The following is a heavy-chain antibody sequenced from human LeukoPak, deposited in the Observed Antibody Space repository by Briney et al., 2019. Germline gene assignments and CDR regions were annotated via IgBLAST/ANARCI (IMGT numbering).Heavy chain of an antibody. CDR1: GFTFSDYC. Sequence: GGSLGLSCAASGFTFSDYCMSWIRQAPGKGLEWVSYISSSGSTIYYADSVKGRFTISRDNAKNSLYLQMNSLRAEDTAVYYCARDRRSSSYYYYYGMDVWGQGTTVTVSS. V-gene: IGHV3-11*01. D-gene: IGHD6-13*01. CDR2: ISSSGSTI. CDR3: ARDRRSSSYYYYYGMDV. J-gene: IGHJ6*02.